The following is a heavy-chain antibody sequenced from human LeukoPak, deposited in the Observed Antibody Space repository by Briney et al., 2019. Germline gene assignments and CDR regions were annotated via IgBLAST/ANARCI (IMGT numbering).Heavy chain of an antibody. CDR2: ISYDGSNQ. V-gene: IGHV3-30*18. D-gene: IGHD6-13*01. CDR1: GFTFSSYG. J-gene: IGHJ4*02. Sequence: GRSLRLSCAASGFTFSSYGMHWVRQAPGKGLEWVAVISYDGSNQYYADSVKGRFTISRDNSKNALSLQMNSMRADDTDVYYCAKDSVAAAGTAGLLDYWGQGTLVTVSS. CDR3: AKDSVAAAGTAGLLDY.